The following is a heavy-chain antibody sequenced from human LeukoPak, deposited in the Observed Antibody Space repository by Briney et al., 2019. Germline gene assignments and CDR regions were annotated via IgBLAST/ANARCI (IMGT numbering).Heavy chain of an antibody. CDR1: GYTFTNYY. CDR2: IIPIFGTT. J-gene: IGHJ4*02. V-gene: IGHV1-69*13. Sequence: SVKVSCKASGYTFTNYYIHWVRQAPGQGLEWMGGIIPIFGTTNYARNFQGRVTITADESTSTANMELSSLRSEDTAVYYCASSGVVVTHYYFDSWGQGTLVTVSS. CDR3: ASSGVVVTHYYFDS. D-gene: IGHD2-15*01.